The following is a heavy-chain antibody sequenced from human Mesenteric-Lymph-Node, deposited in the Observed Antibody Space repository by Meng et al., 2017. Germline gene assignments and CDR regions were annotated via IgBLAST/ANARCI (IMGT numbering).Heavy chain of an antibody. D-gene: IGHD3-10*01. Sequence: HLKLPECGPGLVKPSETLHPTCIGSGGDLSSNGYYWDWVRQPPGRGLEWIGAIYHSGSTSYNPSLQGRVTMFVDTSKNQFSLMLTSVTATDTAVYYCARRRGGSGRDCWGQGTLVTVSS. V-gene: IGHV4-39*01. J-gene: IGHJ4*02. CDR1: GGDLSSNGYY. CDR3: ARRRGGSGRDC. CDR2: IYHSGST.